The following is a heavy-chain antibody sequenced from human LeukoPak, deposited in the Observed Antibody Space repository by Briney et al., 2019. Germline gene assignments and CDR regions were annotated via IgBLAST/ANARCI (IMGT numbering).Heavy chain of an antibody. CDR3: AKGRNFGMVATFDY. CDR2: ISWNSGSI. CDR1: GFTFDDYA. V-gene: IGHV3-9*01. J-gene: IGHJ4*02. D-gene: IGHD5-12*01. Sequence: GGSLRLSCAASGFTFDDYAMHWVRQAPGKGLEWVSGISWNSGSIGYADSVKGRFTISRDNAKNSLYLQMNSLRAEDTALYYCAKGRNFGMVATFDYWGQGTLVTVSS.